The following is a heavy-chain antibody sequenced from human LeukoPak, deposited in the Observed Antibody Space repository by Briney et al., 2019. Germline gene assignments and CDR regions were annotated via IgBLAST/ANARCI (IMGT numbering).Heavy chain of an antibody. V-gene: IGHV1-46*01. CDR3: ASGFSRSGSYYSVLDY. J-gene: IGHJ4*02. CDR2: INPSGGST. Sequence: ASVKVSCKASGYTFTSYYMHWVRQAPGQGLEWMGIINPSGGSTSYAQRFQGRVTMTRDTSTSTVYMELSSLRSEDTAVYYCASGFSRSGSYYSVLDYWGQGTLVTVSS. D-gene: IGHD3-10*01. CDR1: GYTFTSYY.